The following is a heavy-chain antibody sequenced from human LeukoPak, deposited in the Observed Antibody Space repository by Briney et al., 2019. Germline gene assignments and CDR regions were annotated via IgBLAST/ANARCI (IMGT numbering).Heavy chain of an antibody. CDR2: FSGSGGST. CDR3: AKDDSSSSTHLDYFDY. D-gene: IGHD6-6*01. V-gene: IGHV3-23*01. CDR1: GFTFSSYA. Sequence: AGGSLRLSCAASGFTFSSYAMNWVRQAPGKGLEWVSTFSGSGGSTYYADSVKGRFTISRDNSKDTLYLQMNSLRAEDTAVYYCAKDDSSSSTHLDYFDYWGQGTLVTVSS. J-gene: IGHJ4*02.